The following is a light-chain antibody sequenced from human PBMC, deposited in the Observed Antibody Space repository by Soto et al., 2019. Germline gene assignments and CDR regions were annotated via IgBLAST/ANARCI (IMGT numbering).Light chain of an antibody. CDR2: GVS. V-gene: IGKV3-20*01. Sequence: EIVLTQSPGTLSFSPGERATLTCRASQSVSYNCLAWYQQKPGQAPRLLIYGVSSRATGIPDRFSGSGSGTDFTLTISRLEPEDFAVYYCQQYNSYPCTFGQGTKLEIK. CDR3: QQYNSYPCT. CDR1: QSVSYNC. J-gene: IGKJ2*02.